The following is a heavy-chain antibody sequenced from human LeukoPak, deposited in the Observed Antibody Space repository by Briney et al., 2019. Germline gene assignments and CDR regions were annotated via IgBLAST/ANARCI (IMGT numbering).Heavy chain of an antibody. CDR1: GGSFSGYY. CDR3: ASHSSSWYAFDY. D-gene: IGHD6-13*01. V-gene: IGHV4-34*01. Sequence: SETLSLTCAVYGGSFSGYYWSWIRQPPGKGLEWIGEINHSGSTNCNPSLKSRVTISVDTSKNQFSLKLSSVTAADTAVYYCASHSSSWYAFDYWGQGTLVTVSS. J-gene: IGHJ4*02. CDR2: INHSGST.